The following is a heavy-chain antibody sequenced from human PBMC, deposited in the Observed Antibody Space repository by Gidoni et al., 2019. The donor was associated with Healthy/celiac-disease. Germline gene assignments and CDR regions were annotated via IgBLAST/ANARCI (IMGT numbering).Heavy chain of an antibody. V-gene: IGHV4-59*01. CDR2: LYYSGST. J-gene: IGHJ4*02. Sequence: QVQLQESGPGLVKPSETLSLTCTVSGGSISSYYWSWIRQPPGKGLEWIGYLYYSGSTNYNPSLKSRVTISVDTSKNQFSLKLSSVTAADTAVYYCAGSAEGEVDYWGQGTLVTVSS. D-gene: IGHD3-10*01. CDR3: AGSAEGEVDY. CDR1: GGSISSYY.